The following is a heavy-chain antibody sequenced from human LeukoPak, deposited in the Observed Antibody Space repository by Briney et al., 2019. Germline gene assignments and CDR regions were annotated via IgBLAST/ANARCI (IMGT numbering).Heavy chain of an antibody. Sequence: GGSLRLSCAASGFTFSSYGMHWGRQAPGKGLEWVAVISYDGSNKYYADSVKGRFTISRDNSKNTLYLQMNSLRAEDTAVYYCAKDLFEHLAVAGAIDYWGQGTLVTVSS. V-gene: IGHV3-30*18. D-gene: IGHD6-19*01. CDR1: GFTFSSYG. J-gene: IGHJ4*02. CDR3: AKDLFEHLAVAGAIDY. CDR2: ISYDGSNK.